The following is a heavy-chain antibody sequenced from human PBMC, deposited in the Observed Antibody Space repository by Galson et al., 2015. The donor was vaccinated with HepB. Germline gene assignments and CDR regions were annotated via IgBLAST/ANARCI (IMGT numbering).Heavy chain of an antibody. D-gene: IGHD4-11*01. J-gene: IGHJ4*02. Sequence: SLRLSCAASGFPFNNAWMTWVRQAPGKGLEWVSYISTSHVRTGSSSTSYADSVKGRFTMSRDNAKSSLYLQMNSLRAEDTAVYYCARSSYSNYIDFWGQGTLVTVSS. V-gene: IGHV3-11*06. CDR3: ARSSYSNYIDF. CDR1: GFPFNNAW. CDR2: ISTSHVRTGSSST.